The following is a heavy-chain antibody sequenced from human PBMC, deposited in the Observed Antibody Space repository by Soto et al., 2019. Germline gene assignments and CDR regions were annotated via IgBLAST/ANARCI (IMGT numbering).Heavy chain of an antibody. CDR3: ARGPYYDSSGSHFDY. J-gene: IGHJ4*02. CDR1: GFTFSSYD. D-gene: IGHD3-22*01. V-gene: IGHV3-13*01. Sequence: EVQLVESGGGLVQPGGSLRLSCAASGFTFSSYDMHWVRQTTGKGLEWVSCIGTAGDTYYPGSVKGRFTISRDNAKNSLYLHITSLRAGDTAVYYCARGPYYDSSGSHFDYCGQGILVTVSS. CDR2: IGTAGDT.